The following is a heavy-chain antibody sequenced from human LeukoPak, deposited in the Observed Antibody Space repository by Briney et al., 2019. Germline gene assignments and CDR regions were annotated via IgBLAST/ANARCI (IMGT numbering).Heavy chain of an antibody. CDR3: ARVFRGYDSSGYYLDY. V-gene: IGHV3-33*08. J-gene: IGHJ4*02. CDR1: GFTFSSHG. Sequence: PGRSLRLSCAASGFTFSSHGMHWVRQAPGKGLEWVAVIWYDGSNKYYADSVKGRFTISRDNSKNTLYLQMNSLRAEDTAVYYCARVFRGYDSSGYYLDYWGQGTLVTVSS. CDR2: IWYDGSNK. D-gene: IGHD3-22*01.